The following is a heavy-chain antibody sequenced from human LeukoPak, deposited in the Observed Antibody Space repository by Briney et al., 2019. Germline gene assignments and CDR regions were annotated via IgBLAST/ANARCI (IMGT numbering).Heavy chain of an antibody. J-gene: IGHJ6*03. V-gene: IGHV4-39*07. CDR3: ARVYTGSSWDYYYYMNV. CDR1: GGSIRSRTHY. Sequence: SETLSLTCAVSGGSIRSRTHYWAWIRQPPGKGLEWIGSISHTGSSYYNPSLKSRVTISVDTSKNQFSLRLSSVTAADTALYYCARVYTGSSWDYYYYMNVWGKGTTVTVSS. D-gene: IGHD6-13*01. CDR2: ISHTGSS.